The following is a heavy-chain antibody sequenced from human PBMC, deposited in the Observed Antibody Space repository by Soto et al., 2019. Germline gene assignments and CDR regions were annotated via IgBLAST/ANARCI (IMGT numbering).Heavy chain of an antibody. J-gene: IGHJ6*02. CDR3: ARVAYYDILTGYYINYYYYKGMDF. V-gene: IGHV4-61*01. CDR1: GGSVSSCSYY. CDR2: IYYSGST. D-gene: IGHD3-9*01. Sequence: XQTLRLPCTVSGGSVSSCSYYWTWIRQPPGKVLESLGYIYYSGSTNYNPSLKGRATISVETSKNQFSLKLSSVSAADTAVYYCARVAYYDILTGYYINYYYYKGMDFWGQGTTVTVSS.